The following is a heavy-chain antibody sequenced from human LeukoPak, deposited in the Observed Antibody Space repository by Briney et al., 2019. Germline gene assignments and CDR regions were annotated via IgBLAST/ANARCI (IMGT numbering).Heavy chain of an antibody. CDR2: IHYSGST. D-gene: IGHD3-10*01. CDR3: ARDQTYSGSGIYTYFDY. Sequence: ASETLSLTCTVSGGSISNYYWSWIRQPPGKGLEWIGYIHYSGSTNNNPSLKSRVTISVDTSKNHFSLKLSSVTAADTAVYYCARDQTYSGSGIYTYFDYWGQGILVTVSS. J-gene: IGHJ4*02. CDR1: GGSISNYY. V-gene: IGHV4-59*12.